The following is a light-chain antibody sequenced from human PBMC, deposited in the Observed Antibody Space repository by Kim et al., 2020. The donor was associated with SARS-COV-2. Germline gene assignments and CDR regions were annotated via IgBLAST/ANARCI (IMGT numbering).Light chain of an antibody. CDR3: QTWDTGIRV. J-gene: IGLJ2*01. Sequence: QLVLTQSPSASASLGASVKLTCTLSSGHSSYAIAWHQQQPEKGPRYLMKLNSDGSHSKGDGISDRFSGSSSGAERYLTISSLQSEDEADYYCQTWDTGIRVFGGGTQLTVL. V-gene: IGLV4-69*01. CDR1: SGHSSYA. CDR2: LNSDGSH.